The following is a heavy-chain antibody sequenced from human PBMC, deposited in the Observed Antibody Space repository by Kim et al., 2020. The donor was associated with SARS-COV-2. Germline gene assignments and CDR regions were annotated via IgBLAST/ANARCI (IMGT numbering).Heavy chain of an antibody. V-gene: IGHV3-7*03. CDR2: KEDGSTK. Sequence: KEDGSTKHYVASVKGRFTTSRDNAKKSLYLQMNSLRADDTAVYFCAREWDFWGQGTLVTVSS. CDR3: AREWDF. D-gene: IGHD1-26*01. J-gene: IGHJ4*02.